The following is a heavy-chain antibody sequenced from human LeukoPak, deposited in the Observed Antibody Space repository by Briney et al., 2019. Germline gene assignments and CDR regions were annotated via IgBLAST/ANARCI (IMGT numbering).Heavy chain of an antibody. J-gene: IGHJ6*03. CDR3: ASCDIRDGYNWRDYYYYMDV. CDR1: GYTFTSYG. D-gene: IGHD5-24*01. V-gene: IGHV1-18*01. CDR2: ISAYNGNT. Sequence: GASVKVSCKASGYTFTSYGISWVRQAPGQGLEWMGWISAYNGNTNYAQKLQGRVTITADESTSTAYMELSSLRSEDTAVYYCASCDIRDGYNWRDYYYYMDVWGKGTTVTISS.